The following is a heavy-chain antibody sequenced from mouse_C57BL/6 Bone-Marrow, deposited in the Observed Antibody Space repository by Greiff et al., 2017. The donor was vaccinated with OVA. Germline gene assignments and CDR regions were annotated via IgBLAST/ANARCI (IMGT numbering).Heavy chain of an antibody. CDR2: IDPSDSYT. J-gene: IGHJ1*03. CDR3: ARGLGSSSRCYWYFDV. D-gene: IGHD1-1*01. V-gene: IGHV1-59*01. Sequence: QVQLQQPGAELVRPGTSVKLSCKASGYTFTSYWMHWVKQRPGQGLEWIGVIDPSDSYTNYNQKFKGKATLTVDTSSSTAYMQLSSLTSEDSEVYYCARGLGSSSRCYWYFDVWGTGTTVTVSS. CDR1: GYTFTSYW.